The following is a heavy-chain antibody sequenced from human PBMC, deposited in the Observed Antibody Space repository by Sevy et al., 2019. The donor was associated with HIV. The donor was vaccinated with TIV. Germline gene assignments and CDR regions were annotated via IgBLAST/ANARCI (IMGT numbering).Heavy chain of an antibody. J-gene: IGHJ4*02. V-gene: IGHV3-74*01. Sequence: GGSLRLSCAASGFTSNNFWLHWVRQAPGKGLVWGSRINSDGESTGYADFVKGRFTISRDNAKNTAYLQMNSLRADDTAIYYCARGTRGVVDSWGQGTLVTVSS. D-gene: IGHD3-10*01. CDR2: INSDGEST. CDR3: ARGTRGVVDS. CDR1: GFTSNNFW.